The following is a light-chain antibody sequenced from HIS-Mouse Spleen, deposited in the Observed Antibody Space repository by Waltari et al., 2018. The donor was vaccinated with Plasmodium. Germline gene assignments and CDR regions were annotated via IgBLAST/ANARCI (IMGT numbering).Light chain of an antibody. CDR1: QSISSY. Sequence: DIQMTQSPSSLSASVGDRVTITCRASQSISSYLNWYQQKPGKAPKLLIYAASSLQSWGPSKFSGSGSGTDFTLTISSLQPEDFATYYCQQSYSTPPTFGQGTKVEIK. V-gene: IGKV1-39*01. J-gene: IGKJ1*01. CDR3: QQSYSTPPT. CDR2: AAS.